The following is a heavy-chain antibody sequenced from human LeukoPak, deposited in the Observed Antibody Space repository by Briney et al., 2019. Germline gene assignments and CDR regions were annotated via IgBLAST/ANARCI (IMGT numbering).Heavy chain of an antibody. D-gene: IGHD6-19*01. CDR2: IKQDGSEK. CDR3: ATDLSSGWYGF. V-gene: IGHV3-7*01. Sequence: GGSLRLSCAASGFSFSNYWMSWVRQAPGKGLEWVASIKQDGSEKYYVDSVKGRFTISGDNAKNSLYLQMNSLRAEDTAVYYCATDLSSGWYGFWGQGTLVTVSS. J-gene: IGHJ4*02. CDR1: GFSFSNYW.